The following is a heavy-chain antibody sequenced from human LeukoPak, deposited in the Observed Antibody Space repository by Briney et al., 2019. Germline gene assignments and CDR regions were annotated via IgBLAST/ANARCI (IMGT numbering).Heavy chain of an antibody. CDR2: IYYSGST. J-gene: IGHJ4*02. Sequence: SETLSLTCSVSGGSITYSHYYRGWVRQPPGKGLEWIGGIYYSGSTYYNPSLKSRVTISVDTSRNEFSLRLSSVTAADTALYFCARQSGSYGGILDNWGQGILGTVSS. V-gene: IGHV4-39*01. D-gene: IGHD1-26*01. CDR3: ARQSGSYGGILDN. CDR1: GGSITYSHYY.